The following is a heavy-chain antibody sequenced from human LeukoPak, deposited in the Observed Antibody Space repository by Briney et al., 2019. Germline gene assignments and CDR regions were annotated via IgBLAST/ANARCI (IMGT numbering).Heavy chain of an antibody. CDR1: GFSFSSYW. CDR2: LNSDGSST. J-gene: IGHJ3*02. D-gene: IGHD2-8*01. Sequence: RGGSLRLSCAASGFSFSSYWMHWVGQAPGQGLVSVSRLNSDGSSTTYADSVKGRFTISRDNAKNSLYLQMNSLRAEDTAVYYCARDVWYFSTFDAFDIWGQGTMVTVSS. CDR3: ARDVWYFSTFDAFDI. V-gene: IGHV3-74*01.